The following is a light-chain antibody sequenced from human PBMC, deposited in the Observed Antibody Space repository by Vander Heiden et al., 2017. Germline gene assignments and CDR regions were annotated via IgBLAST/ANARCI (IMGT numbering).Light chain of an antibody. J-gene: IGKJ4*01. CDR3: QHYDNLPLT. CDR2: DAS. V-gene: IGKV1-33*01. Sequence: DIQMTQSPSSLSASVGDRVTITCQASQDISNYLNWYQQKPGKAPKLLIYDASNLETGVPSRFSGGGSGTDFTLTISSLQPEDIATYYCQHYDNLPLTFGGGTKVEIK. CDR1: QDISNY.